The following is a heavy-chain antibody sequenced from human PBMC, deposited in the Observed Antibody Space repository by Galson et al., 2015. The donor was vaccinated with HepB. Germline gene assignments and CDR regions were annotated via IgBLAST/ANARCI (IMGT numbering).Heavy chain of an antibody. J-gene: IGHJ6*02. Sequence: SLRLSCAASGITFSSYAMSWVRQAPGKGLEWVSAISGSGGSTYYADSVKGRFTISRDNSKNTLYLQMNSLRAEDTAVYYCASTRAARRIYYYYGMDVWGQGTTVTVSS. CDR3: ASTRAARRIYYYYGMDV. V-gene: IGHV3-23*01. D-gene: IGHD6-6*01. CDR1: GITFSSYA. CDR2: ISGSGGST.